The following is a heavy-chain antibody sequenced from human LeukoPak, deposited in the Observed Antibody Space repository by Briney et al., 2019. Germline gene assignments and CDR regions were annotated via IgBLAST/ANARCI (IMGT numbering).Heavy chain of an antibody. CDR2: ISWNSGSI. CDR1: GFSFDDYA. D-gene: IGHD1-26*01. Sequence: GGSLRLSCAASGFSFDDYAMHWVRQAPGKGLEWVSGISWNSGSIGYADSEKGRFTISRDNAKNSLYLQMNSMKAEDMALYYCAKGPSGSYGYYFDYWGQGTLVTVSS. J-gene: IGHJ4*02. CDR3: AKGPSGSYGYYFDY. V-gene: IGHV3-9*03.